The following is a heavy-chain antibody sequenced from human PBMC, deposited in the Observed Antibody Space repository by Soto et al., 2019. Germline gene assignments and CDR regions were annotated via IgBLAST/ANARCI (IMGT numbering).Heavy chain of an antibody. D-gene: IGHD3-16*01. J-gene: IGHJ4*02. Sequence: SETLSRTCTVSCGSISSYSLSWIRQPPGKGLGAFGYFIYGGRTNYTPSLKGGFTFSVDTSKNHFSLKLSFLPAADTAVYYCARERGGPPTGHFDYGARETLVTVSS. CDR1: CGSISSYS. CDR3: ARERGGPPTGHFDY. CDR2: FIYGGRT. V-gene: IGHV4-59*01.